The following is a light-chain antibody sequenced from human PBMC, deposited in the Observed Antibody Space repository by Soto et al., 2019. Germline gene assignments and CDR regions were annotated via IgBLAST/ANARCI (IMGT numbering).Light chain of an antibody. CDR3: QQDNNWPLT. CDR1: QSVSSN. CDR2: GAS. Sequence: ETVMTQSPATLSVSPGERATLSCRASQSVSSNLAWYQQRPGQAPSLLIYGASTRAAGIPARFSGSGSGTEFTLTISSLQSEDFAVYYCQQDNNWPLTFGGGTKV. V-gene: IGKV3-15*01. J-gene: IGKJ4*01.